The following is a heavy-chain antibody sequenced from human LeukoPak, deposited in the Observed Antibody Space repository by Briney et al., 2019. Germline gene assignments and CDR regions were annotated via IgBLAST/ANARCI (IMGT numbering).Heavy chain of an antibody. J-gene: IGHJ4*02. V-gene: IGHV3-30-3*01. D-gene: IGHD6-13*01. CDR3: ARARGIAAAGTGY. CDR2: ISYDGSNK. CDR1: GFTFSSYA. Sequence: GGSLRLSCAASGFTFSSYAMHWVRQAPGKGLGWVAVISYDGSNKYYADSVKGRFTISRGNSKNTLYLQMNSLRAEDTAVYYCARARGIAAAGTGYWGQGTLVAVSS.